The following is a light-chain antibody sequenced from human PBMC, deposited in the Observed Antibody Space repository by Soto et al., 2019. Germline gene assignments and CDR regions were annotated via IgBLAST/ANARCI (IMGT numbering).Light chain of an antibody. CDR1: SSDVGSYDL. CDR3: CSYAGRNTSVV. J-gene: IGLJ2*01. V-gene: IGLV2-23*01. Sequence: QSVLTQPASVYGSPEQSIIISCTRTSSDVGSYDLVSWYRQRPGKAPKLMIYEGTKRPSGVSNRYSASKSGNTASLTISGLHAEDEADYFCCSYAGRNTSVVFGGGTKLTVL. CDR2: EGT.